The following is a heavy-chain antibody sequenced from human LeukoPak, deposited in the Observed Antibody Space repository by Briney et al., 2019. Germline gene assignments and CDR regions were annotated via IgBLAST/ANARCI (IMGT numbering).Heavy chain of an antibody. Sequence: GGSLRLSCAASGFTFSSYAMSWVRQAPGKGLGWVSAISGSGGSTYYADSVKGRFTISRDNSKNTLYLQMNSLRAEDTAVYYCAKDQGYCSGGSCYSGTYNWFDPWGQGTLVTVSS. J-gene: IGHJ5*02. D-gene: IGHD2-15*01. V-gene: IGHV3-23*01. CDR2: ISGSGGST. CDR3: AKDQGYCSGGSCYSGTYNWFDP. CDR1: GFTFSSYA.